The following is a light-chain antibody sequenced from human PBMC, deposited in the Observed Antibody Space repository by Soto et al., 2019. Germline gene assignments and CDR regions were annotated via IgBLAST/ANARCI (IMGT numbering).Light chain of an antibody. CDR2: ESN. V-gene: IGLV1-51*02. CDR1: SSNIGKNH. CDR3: GTWDSRLTAVL. Sequence: SVLTQPPSVSAAPGQRVTISCSGSSSNIGKNHVSWYQQVPGTAPKLLIYESNKRPSGIPDRFSGSKSGTSATLGIAGLQTGDEADYYCGTWDSRLTAVLFGGGTKVTVL. J-gene: IGLJ2*01.